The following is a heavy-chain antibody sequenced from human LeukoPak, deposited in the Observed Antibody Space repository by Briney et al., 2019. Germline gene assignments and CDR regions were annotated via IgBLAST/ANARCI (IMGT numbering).Heavy chain of an antibody. Sequence: GGSLRLSCAASGFTFSTYWMSWVRQAPGKGLEGVATIRQDGSEKHYVDSVKGRFTISRDNAKNSLFLQMNSLTVEDTAVYYCVRGCGRASCPYFFDSWGQGTLVTVS. D-gene: IGHD2-2*01. CDR2: IRQDGSEK. J-gene: IGHJ4*02. V-gene: IGHV3-7*01. CDR3: VRGCGRASCPYFFDS. CDR1: GFTFSTYW.